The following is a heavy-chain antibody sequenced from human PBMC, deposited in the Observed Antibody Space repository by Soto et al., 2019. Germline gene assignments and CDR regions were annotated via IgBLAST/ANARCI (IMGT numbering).Heavy chain of an antibody. J-gene: IGHJ6*02. CDR3: ARHTIFGVVYYYYGMDV. V-gene: IGHV1-18*04. Sequence: APLKGYCKTSAYSFGTYGGSCLSQAPGQGLEWMGWISAYNGNTNYAQKLQGRVTMTTDTSTSTAYMELRSLRSDDTAVYYCARHTIFGVVYYYYGMDVWGQGTTVTVSS. CDR2: ISAYNGNT. D-gene: IGHD3-3*01. CDR1: AYSFGTYG.